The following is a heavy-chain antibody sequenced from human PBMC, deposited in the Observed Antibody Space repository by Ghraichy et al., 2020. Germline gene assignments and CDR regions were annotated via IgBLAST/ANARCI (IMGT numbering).Heavy chain of an antibody. J-gene: IGHJ4*02. Sequence: SETLSLTCTVSGGSISSYYWSWIRQSPGKGLEWIGYIYNSGSTNYNPSLKSRVTISVDTSKNQFSLKLNSVTATDTAVYYCARHWADYAHYHFDYWGQGTLVTVSS. D-gene: IGHD4-17*01. CDR1: GGSISSYY. CDR2: IYNSGST. CDR3: ARHWADYAHYHFDY. V-gene: IGHV4-59*08.